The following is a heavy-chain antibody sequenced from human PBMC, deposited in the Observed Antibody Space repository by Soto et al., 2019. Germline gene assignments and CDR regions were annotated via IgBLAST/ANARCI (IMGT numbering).Heavy chain of an antibody. Sequence: PGGSLRLSCAASGFTFSNYAMNWVRQAPGKGLEWVSTIRGSGDKTYYADSVKGRFTISRDNSKNTLFLQMNSLRVEDTAVYYCARDPLGSSYNNGDYPIFYYWCLGTLVPVSS. J-gene: IGHJ4*02. D-gene: IGHD2-21*01. V-gene: IGHV3-23*01. CDR3: ARDPLGSSYNNGDYPIFYY. CDR1: GFTFSNYA. CDR2: IRGSGDKT.